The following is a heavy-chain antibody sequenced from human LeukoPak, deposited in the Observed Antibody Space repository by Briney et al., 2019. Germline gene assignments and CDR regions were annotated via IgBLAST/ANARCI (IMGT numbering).Heavy chain of an antibody. D-gene: IGHD2-2*01. Sequence: GGSLRLSCAASGFTFSNAWMSWVRQAPGKGLEWVGRIKSKTDGGTTDYAAPVKGRFTISRDDSKNTLYLQMNSLKTEDTAVYYCTTDLWGQLKVRDYWGQGTLVTVSS. J-gene: IGHJ4*02. CDR3: TTDLWGQLKVRDY. CDR2: IKSKTDGGTT. V-gene: IGHV3-15*01. CDR1: GFTFSNAW.